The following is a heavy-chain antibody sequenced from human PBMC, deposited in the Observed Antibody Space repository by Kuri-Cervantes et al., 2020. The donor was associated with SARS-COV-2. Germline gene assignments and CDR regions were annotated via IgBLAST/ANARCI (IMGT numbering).Heavy chain of an antibody. Sequence: TWLRQPPGKGLEGVANIKQDGSEKYYVDSVKRRSTISRDNAKNSRYLPMNSLRAEGTAVYYCGSDRSFTPDYWGQGTLVTVSS. CDR2: IKQDGSEK. J-gene: IGHJ4*02. V-gene: IGHV3-7*01. D-gene: IGHD3-10*01. CDR3: GSDRSFTPDY.